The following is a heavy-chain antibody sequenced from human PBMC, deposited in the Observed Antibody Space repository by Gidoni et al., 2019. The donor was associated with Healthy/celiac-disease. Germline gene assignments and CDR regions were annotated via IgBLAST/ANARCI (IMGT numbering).Heavy chain of an antibody. V-gene: IGHV4-39*07. CDR2: VDFRGTT. J-gene: IGHJ4*02. Sequence: QLHLQESGPRLVRPSETLSLPCTVSGGSVSKADYYWGWIRQSPGTGLEWIGTVDFRGTTYYNPSLKSRVTISPDTSQNQFSLRLSSVTAADTAVYYCARDVRYSSSWSHFDFWGQGTLVTVSS. CDR1: GGSVSKADYY. D-gene: IGHD6-13*01. CDR3: ARDVRYSSSWSHFDF.